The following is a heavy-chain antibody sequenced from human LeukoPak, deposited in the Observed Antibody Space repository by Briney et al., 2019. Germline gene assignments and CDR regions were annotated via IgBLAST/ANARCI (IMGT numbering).Heavy chain of an antibody. CDR3: ARTYYDILTGYFLYYYYYMDV. D-gene: IGHD3-9*01. J-gene: IGHJ6*03. V-gene: IGHV4-39*01. CDR2: IYYSGST. Sequence: SETLSLTCTVSGGSISSSSYYWGWIRQPPGKGLEWIGSIYYSGSTYYNPSLKSRVTISVDTSKNQFSPKLSSVTAADTAVYYCARTYYDILTGYFLYYYYYMDVWGKGTTVTVSS. CDR1: GGSISSSSYY.